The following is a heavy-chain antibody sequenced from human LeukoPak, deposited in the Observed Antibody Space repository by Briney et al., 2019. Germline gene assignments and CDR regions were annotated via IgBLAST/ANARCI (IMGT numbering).Heavy chain of an antibody. V-gene: IGHV4-59*01. D-gene: IGHD3-22*01. J-gene: IGHJ6*02. CDR3: ARDRRLESSGYPLKSYYYYGMDV. CDR1: GGSISSYY. Sequence: SETLSLTCTVSGGSISSYYWSWIRQPPGKGLDWIGYIYYSGSTNYNPSLKSRVTISVDTSKNQFSLKLSSVTAADTAVYYCARDRRLESSGYPLKSYYYYGMDVWGQGTTVTVSS. CDR2: IYYSGST.